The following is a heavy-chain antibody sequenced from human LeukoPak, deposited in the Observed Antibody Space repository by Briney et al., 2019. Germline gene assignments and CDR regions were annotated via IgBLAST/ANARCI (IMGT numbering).Heavy chain of an antibody. CDR1: GGSISSYY. CDR3: ARDRYYYGSGNPFDY. D-gene: IGHD3-10*01. V-gene: IGHV4-59*12. CDR2: IYYSGST. J-gene: IGHJ4*02. Sequence: SETLSLTCTVSGGSISSYYWSWIRQPPGKGLEWIGYIYYSGSTNYNPSLKSRVTISVDTSKNQFSLKLSSVTAADTAVYYCARDRYYYGSGNPFDYWGQGTLVTVSS.